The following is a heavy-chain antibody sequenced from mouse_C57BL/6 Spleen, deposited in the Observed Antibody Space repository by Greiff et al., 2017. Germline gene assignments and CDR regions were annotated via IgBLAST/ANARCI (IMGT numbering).Heavy chain of an antibody. Sequence: QVQLQQSGAELVKPGASVKISCKASGYAFSSYWMNWVKQRPGKGLEWIGQIYPGDGDTNYNGKFKGKATLTADKSSSTAYMQLSSLTSEDSAVYFCATYYSNYGYFDLWGTGTTVTVSS. D-gene: IGHD2-5*01. CDR2: IYPGDGDT. V-gene: IGHV1-80*01. J-gene: IGHJ1*03. CDR3: ATYYSNYGYFDL. CDR1: GYAFSSYW.